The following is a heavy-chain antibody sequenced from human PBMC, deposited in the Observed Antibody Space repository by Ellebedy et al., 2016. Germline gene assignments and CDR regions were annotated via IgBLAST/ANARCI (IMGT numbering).Heavy chain of an antibody. CDR3: ARVKVWGSDHFDGFDV. CDR1: GFTFSDYW. CDR2: IKQDGSDK. Sequence: GGSLRLSXAASGFTFSDYWMSWVRQAPGKGLEWVAHIKQDGSDKYYVDSVKGRLSISRDNAKNSLYLQMNSLRAEDTAVYYCARVKVWGSDHFDGFDVWGQGTMVTVSS. V-gene: IGHV3-7*01. J-gene: IGHJ3*01. D-gene: IGHD3-16*02.